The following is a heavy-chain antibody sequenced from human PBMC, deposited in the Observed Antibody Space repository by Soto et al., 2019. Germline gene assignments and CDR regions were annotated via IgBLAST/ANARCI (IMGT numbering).Heavy chain of an antibody. J-gene: IGHJ5*02. Sequence: GASVKVSCKASGYTFNNYGISWVRQAPGKGLEWMGWINVYNGNTKYAQKVQGRVTMTTDTSTSTAYMELRSLRSDDTAVYYCARGVGSGSYYNQYNWFDPWGQGTLVTVSS. CDR3: ARGVGSGSYYNQYNWFDP. CDR2: INVYNGNT. CDR1: GYTFNNYG. V-gene: IGHV1-18*01. D-gene: IGHD3-10*01.